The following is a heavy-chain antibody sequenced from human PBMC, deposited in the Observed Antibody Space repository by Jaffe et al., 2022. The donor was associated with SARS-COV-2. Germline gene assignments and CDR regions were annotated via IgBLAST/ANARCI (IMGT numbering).Heavy chain of an antibody. CDR3: ARHPSRVLVGNSRVGNWFDP. D-gene: IGHD6-19*01. CDR2: IYASGST. CDR1: GGSISGSGYY. J-gene: IGHJ5*02. V-gene: IGHV4-39*01. Sequence: QLQLQESGPGLLKPSETLSLTCTVSGGSISGSGYYWGWIRQPPGKGLEWIGSIYASGSTYYNPSLKSRVTISVDTSKNQFSLKLSSETAADSAVYYCARHPSRVLVGNSRVGNWFDPWGQGTLVTVSS.